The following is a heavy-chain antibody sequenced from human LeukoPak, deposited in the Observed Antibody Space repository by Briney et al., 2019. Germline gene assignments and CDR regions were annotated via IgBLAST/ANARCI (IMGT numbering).Heavy chain of an antibody. D-gene: IGHD3-16*01. CDR2: IIPIFGTA. J-gene: IGHJ4*02. V-gene: IGHV1-69*05. Sequence: SVKVSCKASGGTFSSYAISWVRQAPGQGLEWMGRIIPIFGTANYAQKFQGRVTITTDESTSTAYMELSSLRSEDTAVYYCASEETYPVRVSFGYWGQGTLVAVSS. CDR3: ASEETYPVRVSFGY. CDR1: GGTFSSYA.